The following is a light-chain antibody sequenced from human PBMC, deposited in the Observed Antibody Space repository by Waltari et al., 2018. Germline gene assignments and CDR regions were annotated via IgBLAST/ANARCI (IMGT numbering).Light chain of an antibody. CDR3: QVWDSSTDHSWV. J-gene: IGLJ3*02. V-gene: IGLV3-21*04. CDR1: QLVYKG. CDR2: YDH. Sequence: SYVLTQPPSVSVAPGETARITCGGEQLVYKGVNCYQQRPGQAPVLVISYDHDRPSGIPERFSGSKSGNTATLTIIRVEAGDAADYYCQVWDSSTDHSWVFGGGTRLTVL.